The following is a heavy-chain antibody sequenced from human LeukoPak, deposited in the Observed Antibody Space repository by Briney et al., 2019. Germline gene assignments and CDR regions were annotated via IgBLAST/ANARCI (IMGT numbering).Heavy chain of an antibody. CDR1: GGTFSTYYA. CDR2: IIPIVGTA. Sequence: GASVKVSCKASGGTFSTYYAISWVRQAPGQGLEWMGRIIPIVGTANYAQKFQGRVTMTADKSTGTVYMGLSSLRSGDTAVYYCARGITVVRGVIKGGMDVWGQGTTVTVSS. D-gene: IGHD3-10*01. CDR3: ARGITVVRGVIKGGMDV. V-gene: IGHV1-69*04. J-gene: IGHJ6*02.